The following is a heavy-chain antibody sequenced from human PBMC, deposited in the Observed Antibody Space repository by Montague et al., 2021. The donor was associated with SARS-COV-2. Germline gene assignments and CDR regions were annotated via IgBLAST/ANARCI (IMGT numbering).Heavy chain of an antibody. CDR2: TYYRSKRYS. V-gene: IGHV6-1*01. J-gene: IGHJ3*02. CDR1: GDSVPSKSVA. D-gene: IGHD3-9*01. Sequence: CAISGDSVPSKSVAWNWIRQSPSRGLEWLGRTYYRSKRYSDYAESVKRRLVITPDTSKNQVSLQLNSVIPEDTAVYFCASSRITLTGLDAFDIWGQGTMVTVSS. CDR3: ASSRITLTGLDAFDI.